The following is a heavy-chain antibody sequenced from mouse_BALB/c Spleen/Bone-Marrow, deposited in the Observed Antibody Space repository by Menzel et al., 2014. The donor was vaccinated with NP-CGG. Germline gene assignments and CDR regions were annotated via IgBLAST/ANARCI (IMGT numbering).Heavy chain of an antibody. D-gene: IGHD2-4*01. J-gene: IGHJ2*01. CDR1: GFSLTSYD. CDR3: VRAYDYEFYFDY. Sequence: ESGPGLVAPSLSLSITCTFSGFSLTSYDISWIRKPPGKGLEWLGVIWSGGGTYYNSAFMSRLNNSKDNSKSQVFLKMNSQQTDDTALYYCVRAYDYEFYFDYWGQGTPLTVSS. CDR2: IWSGGGT. V-gene: IGHV2-9-2*01.